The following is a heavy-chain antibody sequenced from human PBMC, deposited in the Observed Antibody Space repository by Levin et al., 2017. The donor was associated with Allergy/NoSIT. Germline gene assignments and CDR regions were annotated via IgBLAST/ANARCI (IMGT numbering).Heavy chain of an antibody. J-gene: IGHJ4*02. CDR1: GDSITSGAYF. CDR3: ARDSGSRGYYSFDF. V-gene: IGHV4-30-4*01. CDR2: IYSSGHT. Sequence: NPSETLSLTCTVSGDSITSGAYFWSWIRQPPGKGLEWIGYIYSSGHTHYNPSLKSRVTMSVDTSKNQFSLRLSSVTAADTAVYYCARDSGSRGYYSFDFWGQGTLVTVSS. D-gene: IGHD3-22*01.